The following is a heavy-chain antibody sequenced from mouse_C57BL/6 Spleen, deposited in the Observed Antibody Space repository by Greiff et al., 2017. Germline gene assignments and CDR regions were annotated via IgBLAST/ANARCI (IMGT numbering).Heavy chain of an antibody. Sequence: VQLQQSGPELVKPGASVKISCKASGYAFSSSWMNWVKQRPGKGLEWIGRIYPGDGDTNYNGKFKGKATLTADKSSSTAYMQLSSLTSEDSAVYVCARGTNYGSSYIDYWGQGTTLTVSS. D-gene: IGHD1-1*01. CDR1: GYAFSSSW. J-gene: IGHJ2*01. CDR3: ARGTNYGSSYIDY. V-gene: IGHV1-82*01. CDR2: IYPGDGDT.